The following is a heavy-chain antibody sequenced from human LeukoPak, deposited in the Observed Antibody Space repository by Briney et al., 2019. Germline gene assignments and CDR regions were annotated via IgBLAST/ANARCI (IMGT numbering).Heavy chain of an antibody. J-gene: IGHJ4*02. Sequence: GGSLRLSCAASGFTFSSYWMHWVRQAPGKGLVWVSRIDSYGSSTSFADSVKGRFTISRDNAKNTLYLQMNSLRAEDTAVYYCAKAMGATLFDYWGQGTLVTVSS. V-gene: IGHV3-74*01. CDR2: IDSYGSST. CDR3: AKAMGATLFDY. D-gene: IGHD1-26*01. CDR1: GFTFSSYW.